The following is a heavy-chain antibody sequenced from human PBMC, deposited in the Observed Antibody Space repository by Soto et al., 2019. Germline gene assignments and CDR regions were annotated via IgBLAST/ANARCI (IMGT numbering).Heavy chain of an antibody. CDR3: AASLWFGELGSENLGYYYYGMDV. CDR1: GYTFTGYY. J-gene: IGHJ6*02. Sequence: GASVKVSCKASGYTFTGYYMHWVRQAPGQGLEWMGWINPNSGGTNYAQKFQGWVTMTRDTSISTAYMELSRLRSDDTAVYYCAASLWFGELGSENLGYYYYGMDVWGQGTTVTVSS. CDR2: INPNSGGT. V-gene: IGHV1-2*04. D-gene: IGHD3-10*01.